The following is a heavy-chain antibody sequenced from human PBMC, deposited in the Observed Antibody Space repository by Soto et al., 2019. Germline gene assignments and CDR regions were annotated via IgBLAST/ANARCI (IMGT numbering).Heavy chain of an antibody. CDR2: IIPIFGTA. Sequence: SVKVSCKASGGTFSSYAISWVRQAPGQGLEWMGGIIPIFGTANYAQKFQGRVTITADESTSTAYMELSSPRSEDTAVYYCARGVVVVPAAEVHYFDYWGQGTLVTVSS. CDR1: GGTFSSYA. V-gene: IGHV1-69*13. D-gene: IGHD2-2*01. J-gene: IGHJ4*02. CDR3: ARGVVVVPAAEVHYFDY.